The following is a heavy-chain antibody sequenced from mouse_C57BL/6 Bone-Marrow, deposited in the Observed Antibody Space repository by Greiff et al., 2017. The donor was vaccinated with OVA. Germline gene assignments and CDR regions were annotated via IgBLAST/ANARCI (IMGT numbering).Heavy chain of an antibody. D-gene: IGHD1-1*01. Sequence: VQLKESGPELVKPGASVKISCKASGYAFSSSWMNWVKQRPGKGLEWIGRIYPGDGDTNYNGKFKGKATLTADKSSSTAYMQLSSLTSEDSAVYFCARLGYYGSSYGYFDVWGTGTTVTVSS. CDR1: GYAFSSSW. J-gene: IGHJ1*03. V-gene: IGHV1-82*01. CDR3: ARLGYYGSSYGYFDV. CDR2: IYPGDGDT.